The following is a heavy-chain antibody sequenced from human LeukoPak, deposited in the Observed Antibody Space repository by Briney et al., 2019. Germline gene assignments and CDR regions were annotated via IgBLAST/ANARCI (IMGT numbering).Heavy chain of an antibody. D-gene: IGHD5-12*01. CDR2: ISYDGTNK. CDR1: GFSVTNAW. CDR3: ASDSGYDHHGLFDY. Sequence: GGSLRLSCAASGFSVTNAWMSWVRQAPGKGLEWVAIISYDGTNKYYADSVKGRFTISRDNSKNTLYLQMNSLRAEDTAVYYCASDSGYDHHGLFDYWGQGTLVTVSS. J-gene: IGHJ4*02. V-gene: IGHV3-30*03.